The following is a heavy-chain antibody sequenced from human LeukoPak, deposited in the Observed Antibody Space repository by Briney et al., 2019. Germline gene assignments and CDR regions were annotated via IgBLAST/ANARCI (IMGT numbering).Heavy chain of an antibody. CDR2: ISGSGGST. CDR3: AKDGCGGDCSWYFDL. CDR1: GFTFSSYA. V-gene: IGHV3-23*01. D-gene: IGHD2-21*02. J-gene: IGHJ2*01. Sequence: GGSLRLSCAASGFTFSSYAMSWVRQAPGKGLEWVSAISGSGGSTYYADSVKGRFTISRDNSKNTLYLQMNSLRAEDTAVYYCAKDGCGGDCSWYFDLWGRGTLVTVSS.